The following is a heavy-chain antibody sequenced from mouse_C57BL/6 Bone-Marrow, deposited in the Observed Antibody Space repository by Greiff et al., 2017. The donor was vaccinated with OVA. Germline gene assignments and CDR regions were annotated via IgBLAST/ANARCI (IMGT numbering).Heavy chain of an antibody. Sequence: VQGVESGAELVRPGASVKLSCKASGYTFTDYYINWVKQRPGQGLEWIARIYPGSGNTYYNEKFKGKATLTAEKSSSTAYMQLSSLTSEDSAVYFCARSDYSYWYFDVWGTGTTVTVSS. CDR2: IYPGSGNT. CDR3: ARSDYSYWYFDV. J-gene: IGHJ1*03. CDR1: GYTFTDYY. D-gene: IGHD2-4*01. V-gene: IGHV1-76*01.